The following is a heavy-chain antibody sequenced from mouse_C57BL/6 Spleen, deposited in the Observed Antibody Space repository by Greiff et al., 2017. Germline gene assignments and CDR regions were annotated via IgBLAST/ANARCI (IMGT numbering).Heavy chain of an antibody. D-gene: IGHD1-2*01. J-gene: IGHJ4*01. CDR1: GFSLTSYG. CDR2: LWRGGST. V-gene: IGHV2-5*01. CDR3: AKAITTEDYAMDY. Sequence: VQLQQPGPGLVQPSQSLSITCTVSGFSLTSYGVHWVRQSPGKGLEWLGVLWRGGSTDYNAAFMSRLSITKDNSKSQVFFKMNSLQADDTAIYYCAKAITTEDYAMDYWGQGTSVTVSS.